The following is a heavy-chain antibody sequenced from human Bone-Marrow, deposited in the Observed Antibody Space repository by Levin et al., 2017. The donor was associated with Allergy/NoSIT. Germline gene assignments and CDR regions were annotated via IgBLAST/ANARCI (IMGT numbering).Heavy chain of an antibody. D-gene: IGHD3/OR15-3a*01. CDR2: ISQNGGNI. V-gene: IGHV3-48*02. J-gene: IGHJ4*02. CDR3: ASGLNPPFDY. Sequence: LSLTCAASGLNFRNYNMHWVRQAPGKGLQWVSCISQNGGNIYYADSVKGRFTISRDNAKNSLYLQMNSLRDEDTAVYYCASGLNPPFDYWGQGTLVTVSS. CDR1: GLNFRNYN.